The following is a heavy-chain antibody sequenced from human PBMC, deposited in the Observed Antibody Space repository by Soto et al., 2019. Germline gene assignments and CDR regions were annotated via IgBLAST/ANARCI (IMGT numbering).Heavy chain of an antibody. CDR3: ARGRYYDSSGYYGY. CDR2: IYYSGST. V-gene: IGHV4-30-4*01. Sequence: SETLSLTCAVSGGSISSGDYYWSWIRQPPGKGLEWIGYIYYSGSTYYNPSLKSRVTISVDTSKNQFSLKLSSVAAADTAVYYCARGRYYDSSGYYGYWGQGTLVTVSS. J-gene: IGHJ4*02. CDR1: GGSISSGDYY. D-gene: IGHD3-22*01.